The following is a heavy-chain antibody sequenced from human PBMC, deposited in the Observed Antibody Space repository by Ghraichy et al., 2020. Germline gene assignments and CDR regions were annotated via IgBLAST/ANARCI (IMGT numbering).Heavy chain of an antibody. Sequence: ASVKVSCKASGYTFFSYGISWVRQAPGQGLEWMGWISGYNGKTNYAQKVQGRVTMTTDTATSTAYMELRSLRSDDTAAYYCARDAQAFLYYYFGMDVWGQGTTVTVSS. J-gene: IGHJ6*01. CDR1: GYTFFSYG. CDR3: ARDAQAFLYYYFGMDV. V-gene: IGHV1-18*01. CDR2: ISGYNGKT. D-gene: IGHD3-3*02.